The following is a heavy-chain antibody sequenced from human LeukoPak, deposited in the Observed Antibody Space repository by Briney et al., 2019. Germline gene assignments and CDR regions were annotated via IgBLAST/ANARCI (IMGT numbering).Heavy chain of an antibody. Sequence: PGGSLRLSCTASGFTFSSYWMNWVRQAPGKGLEWVAVISYDGNSKYYADSVKGRFTISRDNSKNTLYLQMNSLRAEDTAVYHCAKSGCSNTNCYLNYWGRGTLVTVSS. CDR2: ISYDGNSK. CDR3: AKSGCSNTNCYLNY. V-gene: IGHV3-30*18. J-gene: IGHJ4*02. CDR1: GFTFSSYW. D-gene: IGHD2-2*01.